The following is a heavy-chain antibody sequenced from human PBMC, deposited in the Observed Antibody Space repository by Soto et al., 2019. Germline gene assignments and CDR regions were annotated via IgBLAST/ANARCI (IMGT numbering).Heavy chain of an antibody. CDR2: ISASGGST. CDR3: QAEDGIRDTVPVSAFLLNRSSDL. V-gene: IGHV3-23*01. Sequence: KGLEWVSAISASGGSTYYADSVKVRFTISRDNSKNRLYLQMNSLRVEEKAVFFCQAEDGIRDTVPVSAFLLNRSSDL. J-gene: IGHJ2*01. D-gene: IGHD2-15*01.